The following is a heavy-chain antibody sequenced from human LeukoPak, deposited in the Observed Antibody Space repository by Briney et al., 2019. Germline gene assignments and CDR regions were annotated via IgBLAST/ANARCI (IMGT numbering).Heavy chain of an antibody. V-gene: IGHV3-30*02. CDR1: GFTFSSFG. CDR2: IRDDGGNK. Sequence: GGSLRLSCAVSGFTFSSFGMHCVRQAPGKGLEWGAFIRDDGGNKYYADSVKGRFTISRDNSKNTLYLQMNSLRTEDAAVYYCAKDLRKFAYGGTVSDYWGQGTLVTVSS. D-gene: IGHD4-23*01. J-gene: IGHJ4*02. CDR3: AKDLRKFAYGGTVSDY.